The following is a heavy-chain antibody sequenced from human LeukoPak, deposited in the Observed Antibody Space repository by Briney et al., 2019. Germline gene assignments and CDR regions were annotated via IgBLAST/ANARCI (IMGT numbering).Heavy chain of an antibody. CDR2: INPNSGGT. V-gene: IGHV1-2*02. D-gene: IGHD6-13*01. CDR1: GYTFTGYY. J-gene: IGHJ4*02. Sequence: ASVKVSCKASGYTFTGYYMHWMRQAPGQGLEWMGWINPNSGGTNYAQKFQGRVTMTRDTSISTAYMELSRLRSDDTAVYYCARITYSRLKFFDYWGQGTLVTVSS. CDR3: ARITYSRLKFFDY.